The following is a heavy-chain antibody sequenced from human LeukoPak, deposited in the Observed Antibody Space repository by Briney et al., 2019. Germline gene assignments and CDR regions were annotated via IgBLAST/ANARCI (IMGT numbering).Heavy chain of an antibody. J-gene: IGHJ4*02. D-gene: IGHD3-22*01. V-gene: IGHV4-39*01. CDR3: VCGTPQFETGAHLITGGYPPRFDY. Sequence: SETLSLTCTVSGGSIISISDYGGWIRQPRGKGLEWIGSIYYSGSTYYNPSLKSRVTIYVDTSKNQFSLKLSSVTAADTAVYYCVCGTPQFETGAHLITGGYPPRFDYWGQGTLVTVSS. CDR1: GGSIISISDY. CDR2: IYYSGST.